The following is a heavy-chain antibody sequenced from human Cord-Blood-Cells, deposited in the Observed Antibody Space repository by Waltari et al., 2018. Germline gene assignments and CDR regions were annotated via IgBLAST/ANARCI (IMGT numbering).Heavy chain of an antibody. CDR2: SNHSGST. V-gene: IGHV4-34*01. J-gene: IGHJ6*03. CDR3: AGLGTTVTTDYYYYMDV. D-gene: IGHD4-17*01. Sequence: QVQLQQWGAGLLKPSETLSLTCAAYGGSFSGYYWSWIRQPPGKGLEWIGESNHSGSTNYIPSLKSRVTISVDTSKNQFSLKLSSVTAADTAVYYCAGLGTTVTTDYYYYMDVWGKGTTVTVSS. CDR1: GGSFSGYY.